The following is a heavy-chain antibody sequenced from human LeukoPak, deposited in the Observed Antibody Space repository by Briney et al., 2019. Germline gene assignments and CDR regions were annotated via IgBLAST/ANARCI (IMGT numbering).Heavy chain of an antibody. V-gene: IGHV3-13*01. J-gene: IGHJ6*03. CDR2: IGSAGDT. D-gene: IGHD2-2*01. CDR1: GFAFSSYD. Sequence: GGSLRLACAASGFAFSSYDMHWVRQAIGQGLEWVSAIGSAGDTYYPGSVKGRFTISRDNAKNTMYLHMNSLSADDTAVYYCASRNPSCYGRQCYYYMDVWGSGTPVTVSS. CDR3: ASRNPSCYGRQCYYYMDV.